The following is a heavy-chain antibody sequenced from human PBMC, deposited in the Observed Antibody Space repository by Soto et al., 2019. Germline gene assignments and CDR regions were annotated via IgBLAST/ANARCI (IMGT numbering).Heavy chain of an antibody. J-gene: IGHJ4*01. V-gene: IGHV1-18*01. CDR1: GYTFTSYG. CDR2: ISAYHGNT. Sequence: QVQLVQSGAEVKKPGASVKVSCKASGYTFTSYGISWVRQAPGQGLEWMEWISAYHGNTNYAQKLQGRVTMTTDTSTSTADMELRSLRSDDTLVYYWAISNCTNGVCLYSVDYWGHVTLVTVSS. D-gene: IGHD2-8*01. CDR3: AISNCTNGVCLYSVDY.